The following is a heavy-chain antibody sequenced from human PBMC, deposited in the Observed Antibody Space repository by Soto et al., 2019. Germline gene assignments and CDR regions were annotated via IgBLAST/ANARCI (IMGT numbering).Heavy chain of an antibody. CDR2: IYYSGST. V-gene: IGHV4-39*01. Sequence: QLQLQESGPGLVKPSETLSLTCTVSGGSISSSSYYWGWIRQPPGKGLEWIGSIYYSGSTYYNPSLKSRVTISVDTSKNQFSLKLSSVTAADTAVYYWARVVVVAATFDYWGQGTLVTVSS. CDR1: GGSISSSSYY. J-gene: IGHJ4*02. D-gene: IGHD2-15*01. CDR3: ARVVVVAATFDY.